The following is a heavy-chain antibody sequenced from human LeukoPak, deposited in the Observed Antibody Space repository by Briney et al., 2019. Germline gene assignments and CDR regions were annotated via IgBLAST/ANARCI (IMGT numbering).Heavy chain of an antibody. J-gene: IGHJ4*02. CDR2: IYYSGST. Sequence: SETLSLTCTVSGGSISSYYWSWIRQSPGKGLEWIGYIYYSGSTDYNPSLKSRVTISVDTSKNQFSLKLSSVTAADTAVYYCARGLSGRGHYSDYWGQGALVTVSS. CDR3: ARGLSGRGHYSDY. CDR1: GGSISSYY. V-gene: IGHV4-59*01. D-gene: IGHD3-10*01.